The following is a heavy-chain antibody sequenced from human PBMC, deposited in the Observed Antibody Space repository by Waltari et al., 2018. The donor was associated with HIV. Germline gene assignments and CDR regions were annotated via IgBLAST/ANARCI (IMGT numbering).Heavy chain of an antibody. CDR3: ARGTSSSSWLMEY. CDR2: IWYDGTNK. J-gene: IGHJ4*02. V-gene: IGHV3-33*01. Sequence: QVQLVESGGGVVQPGRSLRLSCAASGFTFSHYGMHWVRQAPGKGLEWVSVIWYDGTNKYYGDSVKGRFTISRDNSKNTLYLQMNSLRAEDTAVYFCARGTSSSSWLMEYWGQGILVTVSS. CDR1: GFTFSHYG. D-gene: IGHD6-13*01.